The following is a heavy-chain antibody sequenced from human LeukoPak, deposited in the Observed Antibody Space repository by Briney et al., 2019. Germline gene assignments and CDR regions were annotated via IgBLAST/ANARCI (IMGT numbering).Heavy chain of an antibody. V-gene: IGHV4-34*01. Sequence: SETLSLTCAAYSGSFSGYYWNWIRQPSGKGLEWIGEISHSGSTNYNPSLKSRVTMSVDTSKNQFSLQLSSVTAADTAVYYCARGRQRYSSSFPYWGQGTLVTVSS. D-gene: IGHD6-13*01. CDR2: ISHSGST. CDR3: ARGRQRYSSSFPY. J-gene: IGHJ4*02. CDR1: SGSFSGYY.